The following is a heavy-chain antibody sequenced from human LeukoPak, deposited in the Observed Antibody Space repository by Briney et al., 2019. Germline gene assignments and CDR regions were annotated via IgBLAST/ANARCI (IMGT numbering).Heavy chain of an antibody. J-gene: IGHJ5*02. D-gene: IGHD3-10*01. Sequence: PGGSLRLSCAASGFTFSSYGMHWVRQAPGKGLEWVAFIRYDGSNKYYADSVKGRFTISRDNSKNTLYLQMNSLRAEDTAVYYCAAVKTEITMVREGIDPWGQGTLVTVSS. CDR2: IRYDGSNK. CDR3: AAVKTEITMVREGIDP. V-gene: IGHV3-30*02. CDR1: GFTFSSYG.